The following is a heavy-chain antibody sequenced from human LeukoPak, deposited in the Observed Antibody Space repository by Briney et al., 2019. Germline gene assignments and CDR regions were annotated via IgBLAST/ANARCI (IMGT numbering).Heavy chain of an antibody. J-gene: IGHJ4*02. Sequence: GGSLRLSCAGTGFTFNNYWMNWVRQAPGKGLEWVANIKEDGSQIYSVDSVKGRFTISGDNAKNSVYLQMNSLRAEDTAVYYCAGSSGWLFDYWGQGTLVAVSS. V-gene: IGHV3-7*01. CDR1: GFTFNNYW. CDR3: AGSSGWLFDY. CDR2: IKEDGSQI. D-gene: IGHD6-19*01.